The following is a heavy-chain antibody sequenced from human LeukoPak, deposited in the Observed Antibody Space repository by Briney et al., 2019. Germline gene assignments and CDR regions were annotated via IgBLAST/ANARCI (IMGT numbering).Heavy chain of an antibody. D-gene: IGHD6-6*01. CDR3: ARVPIEYSTNYYYYGMDV. J-gene: IGHJ6*02. CDR2: ISSSSSTI. V-gene: IGHV3-48*01. CDR1: GFTFSSYS. Sequence: GGSLRLSCAASGFTFSSYSMNWVRQAPGKGLEWVSYISSSSSTIYYADSVKGRFTISRDNAKNSLYLQMNSLRAEDTAVYYCARVPIEYSTNYYYYGMDVWGQGTTVTVSS.